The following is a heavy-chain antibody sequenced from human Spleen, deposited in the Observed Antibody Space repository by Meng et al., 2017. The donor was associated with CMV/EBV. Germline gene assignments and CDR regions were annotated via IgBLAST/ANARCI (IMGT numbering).Heavy chain of an antibody. D-gene: IGHD3/OR15-3a*01. J-gene: IGHJ6*02. CDR2: IRYDGSNK. CDR1: GFTFSSYG. CDR3: AIDAFGPASEGENYFYYGMDV. V-gene: IGHV3-30*02. Sequence: GGSLRLSCAASGFTFSSYGMHWVRQAPGKGLEWVAFIRYDGSNKYYADSVKGRFTISRDNSKNTLYLQMNSLGTEDTAVYYCAIDAFGPASEGENYFYYGMDVWGQGTTVTVSS.